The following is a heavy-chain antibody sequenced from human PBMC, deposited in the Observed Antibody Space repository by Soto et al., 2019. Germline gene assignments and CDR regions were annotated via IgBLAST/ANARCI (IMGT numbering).Heavy chain of an antibody. Sequence: SETLSLTCTVSGGSISSGDYYWSWIRQPPGKGLEWIGYIYYSGSTYYNPSLKSRVTISVDTSKNQFSLKLSSVTAADTAVYYCARAVPRFYDSSAYRLWSAHYFDYWGQGTLVTVSS. D-gene: IGHD3-22*01. V-gene: IGHV4-30-4*01. CDR2: IYYSGST. J-gene: IGHJ4*02. CDR3: ARAVPRFYDSSAYRLWSAHYFDY. CDR1: GGSISSGDYY.